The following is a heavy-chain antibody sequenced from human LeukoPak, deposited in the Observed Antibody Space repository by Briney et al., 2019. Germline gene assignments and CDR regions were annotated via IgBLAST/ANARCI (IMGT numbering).Heavy chain of an antibody. D-gene: IGHD3-10*01. CDR1: RFIFNNYG. Sequence: PGGSLRLSCAASRFIFNNYGMSWVRQAPGKGLECVSSITFSSSHIYYADSVKGRFTISRDNTKDSLYLQMNSLRAEDTAIYYCARGPQFSGPGWFDPWGQGTLVTVSS. CDR3: ARGPQFSGPGWFDP. CDR2: ITFSSSHI. J-gene: IGHJ5*02. V-gene: IGHV3-21*01.